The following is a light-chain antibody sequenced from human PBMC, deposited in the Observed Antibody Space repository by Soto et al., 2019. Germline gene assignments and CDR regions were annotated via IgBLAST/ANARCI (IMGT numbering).Light chain of an antibody. Sequence: QSVLTQPPSASGTPGQRVTISCSGGRSNLETISVSWYQLLPGTAPKLLIYRNDKRPSGVPDRLSGSKSGTSGSLAISGLQSEDEADSYCAAWDDSLNGVIFGGGTKLTVL. J-gene: IGLJ2*01. CDR2: RND. CDR3: AAWDDSLNGVI. CDR1: RSNLETIS. V-gene: IGLV1-44*01.